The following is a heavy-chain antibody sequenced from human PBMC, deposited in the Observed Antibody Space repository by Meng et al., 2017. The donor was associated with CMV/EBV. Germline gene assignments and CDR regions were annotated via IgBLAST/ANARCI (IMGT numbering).Heavy chain of an antibody. CDR1: GFTFSDYY. CDR2: ISSSSSYT. Sequence: QVQRVESGGGLVKPGGSLRLSCAASGFTFSDYYMSWIRQAPGKGLEWVSYISSSSSYTNYADSVKGRFTISRDNAKNSLYLQMNSLRAEDTAVYYCARDRTGYPFDYWGQGTLVTVSS. V-gene: IGHV3-11*05. J-gene: IGHJ4*02. D-gene: IGHD3/OR15-3a*01. CDR3: ARDRTGYPFDY.